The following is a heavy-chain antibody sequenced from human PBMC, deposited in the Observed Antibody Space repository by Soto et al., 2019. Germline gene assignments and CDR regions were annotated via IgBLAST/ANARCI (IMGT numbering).Heavy chain of an antibody. D-gene: IGHD4-17*01. Sequence: GESLKISCKGSGYNFDIYWIGWVRQMPEKGLEWMGMIYPADSNTRYSPSFQGQVTISADKSISTAYLQWSSLKASDTAIYYCARTSTNWFDHWGQGTLVTVSS. CDR2: IYPADSNT. CDR1: GYNFDIYW. V-gene: IGHV5-51*01. J-gene: IGHJ5*02. CDR3: ARTSTNWFDH.